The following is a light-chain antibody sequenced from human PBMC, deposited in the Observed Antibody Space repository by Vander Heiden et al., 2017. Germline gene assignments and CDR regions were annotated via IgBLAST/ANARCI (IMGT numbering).Light chain of an antibody. V-gene: IGLV1-44*01. J-gene: IGLJ1*01. CDR2: SNN. CDR3: VAWDDSLNGYV. Sequence: QSVLTQSPSASGTPGQRVTISCSGSSSNIGSNTVSWFQQLPGTAPKLLIYSNNQRPSGVPDRCSGSKSGTSASLAISGLQSDDEADYYCVAWDDSLNGYVCGTGTKV. CDR1: SSNIGSNT.